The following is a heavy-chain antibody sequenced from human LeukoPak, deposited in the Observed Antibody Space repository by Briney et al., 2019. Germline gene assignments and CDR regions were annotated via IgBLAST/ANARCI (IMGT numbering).Heavy chain of an antibody. D-gene: IGHD3-16*02. J-gene: IGHJ4*02. CDR1: GFTFRSYW. CDR2: INSDGSTA. CDR3: ARAGVWGSYRYFDY. V-gene: IGHV3-74*01. Sequence: GGSLRLSCAASGFTFRSYWMHWVRQGPGKGLVWVSHINSDGSTANYADSVKGRFTISRDNSKNTLYLQMSSLRPEDTAVYYCARAGVWGSYRYFDYWGQGTLVTVSS.